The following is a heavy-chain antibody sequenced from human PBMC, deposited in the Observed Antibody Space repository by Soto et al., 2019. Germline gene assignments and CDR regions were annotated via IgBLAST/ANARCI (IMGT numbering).Heavy chain of an antibody. Sequence: ASVKVSCKASGGTFSSYAISWVRQAPGQGLEWMGRIASHDGSTVSAQSFQGRLTLTRDTFTNTAYLELGALTSDDTGLYFCWRNDGDDSTNFWGQGTLVTVSS. J-gene: IGHJ4*02. V-gene: IGHV1-18*01. D-gene: IGHD3-22*01. CDR2: IASHDGST. CDR1: GGTFSSYA. CDR3: WRNDGDDSTNF.